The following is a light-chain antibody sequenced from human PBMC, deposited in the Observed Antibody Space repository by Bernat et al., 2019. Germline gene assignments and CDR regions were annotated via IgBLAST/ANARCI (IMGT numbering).Light chain of an antibody. Sequence: QPVLTQPPSASASLGASVTLTCTLISGYSNVKVDWYQQRPGKGPRFVMRVGTGGIVVSKGDGLPDRFSVLGSGLNRSLTIKNIQEEDASYYPCGADQGSGSNLGWVFGGGTKLTVL. J-gene: IGLJ3*02. CDR1: SGYSNVK. V-gene: IGLV9-49*01. CDR2: VGTGGIVV. CDR3: GADQGSGSNLGWV.